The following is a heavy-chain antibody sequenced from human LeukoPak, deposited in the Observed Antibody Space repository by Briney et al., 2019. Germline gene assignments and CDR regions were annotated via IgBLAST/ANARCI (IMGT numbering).Heavy chain of an antibody. CDR3: ARQMATPFFDL. CDR1: GYSFTNYW. CDR2: IFPGDSET. Sequence: GESLKISCKGSGYSFTNYWIGWVRQMPGKGLEWVGIIFPGDSETRYSPSFQGQVTISVDKSISTAYLQWSSLKASDTAMFYCARQMATPFFDLWGQGTLVTVSS. D-gene: IGHD5-24*01. J-gene: IGHJ4*02. V-gene: IGHV5-51*01.